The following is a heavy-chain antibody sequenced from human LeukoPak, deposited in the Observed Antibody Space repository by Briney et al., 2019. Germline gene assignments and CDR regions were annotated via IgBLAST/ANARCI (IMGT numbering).Heavy chain of an antibody. J-gene: IGHJ4*02. V-gene: IGHV1-2*02. CDR1: GYTFTGYY. CDR2: INPNSGGT. Sequence: ASVKVSCKASGYTFTGYYMHWVRQAPGQGLEWMGWINPNSGGTNYAQKLQGRVTMTRDTSISTAYMELSRLRSDDTAVYYCARESGSGSPLYYFDYWGQGTLVTVSS. CDR3: ARESGSGSPLYYFDY. D-gene: IGHD3-10*01.